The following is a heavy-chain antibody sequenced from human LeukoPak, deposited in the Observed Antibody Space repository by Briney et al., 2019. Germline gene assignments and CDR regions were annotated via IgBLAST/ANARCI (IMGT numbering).Heavy chain of an antibody. CDR2: IIPIFGTA. Sequence: SVKVSCKASGGTFSSYAISWVRQAPGQGLEWMGGIIPIFGTANYAQKFQGRVTTTTDESTSTAYMELSSLRSEDTAVYYCASSIMITFGGVIRWYYFDYWGQGTLVTVSS. V-gene: IGHV1-69*05. CDR1: GGTFSSYA. D-gene: IGHD3-16*01. J-gene: IGHJ4*02. CDR3: ASSIMITFGGVIRWYYFDY.